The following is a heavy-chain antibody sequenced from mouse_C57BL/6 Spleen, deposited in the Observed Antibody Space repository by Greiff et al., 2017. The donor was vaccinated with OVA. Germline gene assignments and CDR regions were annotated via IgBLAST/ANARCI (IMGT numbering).Heavy chain of an antibody. D-gene: IGHD2-3*01. CDR2: IYPGRGST. V-gene: IGHV1-55*01. J-gene: IGHJ2*01. CDR1: GYTFTSYW. CDR3: AQVYDGYLYYFDY. Sequence: QVQLQQPGAELVKPGASVKMSCKASGYTFTSYWITWVKQRPGQGLEWIGDIYPGRGSTNYNEKFKSKATLTVDTSSSTAYMQLSSLTSEDSAVYYCAQVYDGYLYYFDYWGQGTTLTVSS.